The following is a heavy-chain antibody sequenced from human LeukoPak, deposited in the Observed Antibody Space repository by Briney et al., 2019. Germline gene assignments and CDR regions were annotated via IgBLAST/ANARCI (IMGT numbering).Heavy chain of an antibody. CDR2: IYHSGST. CDR1: GGSIISGGYY. V-gene: IGHV4-30-2*01. D-gene: IGHD3-3*01. CDR3: AREGVYDFWSGISPGGYYYMDV. J-gene: IGHJ6*03. Sequence: SETLSLTCTVSGGSIISGGYYWSWIRQPPGKGLEWIGYIYHSGSTYYNPSLKSRVTISVDRSKNQFSLKLSSVTAADTAVYYCAREGVYDFWSGISPGGYYYMDVWGKGTTVTVSS.